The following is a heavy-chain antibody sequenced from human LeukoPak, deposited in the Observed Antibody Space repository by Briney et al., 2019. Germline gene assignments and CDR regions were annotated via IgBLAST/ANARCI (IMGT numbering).Heavy chain of an antibody. CDR2: INHSGST. J-gene: IGHJ1*01. CDR3: ARRRRIAAAGTYFQH. Sequence: SETLSLTCAVYGGSFSGYYWSWIRQPPGKGLEWIGEINHSGSTNYNPSLKSRVTISVDTSKNQFSLKLSSVIAADTAVYYCARRRRIAAAGTYFQHWGQGTLVTVSS. D-gene: IGHD6-13*01. CDR1: GGSFSGYY. V-gene: IGHV4-34*01.